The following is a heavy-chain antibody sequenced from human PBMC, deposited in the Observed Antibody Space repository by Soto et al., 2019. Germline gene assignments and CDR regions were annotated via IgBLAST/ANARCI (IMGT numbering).Heavy chain of an antibody. CDR2: INPSGGST. D-gene: IGHD3-22*01. Sequence: ASVKVACKASGYTFTSYYMHWVRQAPGQGLEWMGIINPSGGSTSYAQKFQGRVTMTRDTSTSTVYMELSSLRSEDTAVYYCAIVAGTYYYDSSGYCFDYWGQGTLFTVSS. CDR1: GYTFTSYY. J-gene: IGHJ4*02. V-gene: IGHV1-46*01. CDR3: AIVAGTYYYDSSGYCFDY.